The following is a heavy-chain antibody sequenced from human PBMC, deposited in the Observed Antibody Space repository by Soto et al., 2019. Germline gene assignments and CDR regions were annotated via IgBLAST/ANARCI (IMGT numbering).Heavy chain of an antibody. CDR3: AKDQSSGSYPFYYYGMDV. Sequence: VGSLRLSCAASGCTFRTYARTWVRQAPGKGLEWVSTISGSGADTYYADSVKGRFTISRDNSKNTLYLQMNSLRAEATAVYYCAKDQSSGSYPFYYYGMDVWGQGTTVTVSS. CDR2: ISGSGADT. J-gene: IGHJ6*02. CDR1: GCTFRTYA. D-gene: IGHD3-22*01. V-gene: IGHV3-23*01.